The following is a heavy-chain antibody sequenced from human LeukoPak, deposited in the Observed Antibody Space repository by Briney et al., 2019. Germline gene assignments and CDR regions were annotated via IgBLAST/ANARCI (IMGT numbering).Heavy chain of an antibody. CDR2: VRNDGCKQ. CDR1: GFTFSSYG. Sequence: PGGSLRLSCAASGFTFSSYGTHWVRQAAGKGLEWVAFVRNDGCKQYHAGSAKGRFTIPRDNSKNTLYLQMNSLRAEDTAVYYCAKGLSGGVGRVTPGYGMDVWGQGTTVTVSS. V-gene: IGHV3-30*02. J-gene: IGHJ6*02. D-gene: IGHD2-8*02. CDR3: AKGLSGGVGRVTPGYGMDV.